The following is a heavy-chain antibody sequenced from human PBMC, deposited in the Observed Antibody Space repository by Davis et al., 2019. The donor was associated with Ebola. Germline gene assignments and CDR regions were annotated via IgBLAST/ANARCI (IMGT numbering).Heavy chain of an antibody. CDR1: GFTFRSYD. J-gene: IGHJ3*02. D-gene: IGHD2-21*01. CDR3: ARALFGASAFDI. CDR2: IGAAGDT. Sequence: PGGSLRLSCAASGFTFRSYDMHWVRQATGNGLEWVSAIGAAGDTYYPGSVQGRSTISRENAKNSLYLQMNSLRAGDTAVYYCARALFGASAFDIWGQGTMVTVSS. V-gene: IGHV3-13*01.